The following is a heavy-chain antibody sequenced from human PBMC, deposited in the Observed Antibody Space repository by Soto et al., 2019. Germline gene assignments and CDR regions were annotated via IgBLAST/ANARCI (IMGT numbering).Heavy chain of an antibody. V-gene: IGHV4-39*01. Sequence: SETLSLTCTVSGGSISRSNYYWVWIRQPPGKGLEWIGSIYYSGSTAYNSSLKSRVTMSVDTSKNQLSLRLSSVTAADTAVYYCASPTLGAFDIWGQGTMVTVSS. CDR3: ASPTLGAFDI. CDR1: GGSISRSNYY. CDR2: IYYSGST. D-gene: IGHD3-16*01. J-gene: IGHJ3*02.